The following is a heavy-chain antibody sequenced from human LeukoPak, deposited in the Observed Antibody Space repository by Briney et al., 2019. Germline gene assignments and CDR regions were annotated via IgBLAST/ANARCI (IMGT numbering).Heavy chain of an antibody. V-gene: IGHV3-30*02. D-gene: IGHD5-18*01. CDR1: GFTFSSYG. CDR2: IRYDGSNK. Sequence: PGGSLRLSCAASGFTFSSYGMHWVRQAPGKGLEWVAFIRYDGSNKYYADSVKGRFTISRDNSKNTLYLQMNSLRAEGTAVYYCAKGHVDTASDYYYYYYMDVWGKGTTVTVSS. CDR3: AKGHVDTASDYYYYYYMDV. J-gene: IGHJ6*03.